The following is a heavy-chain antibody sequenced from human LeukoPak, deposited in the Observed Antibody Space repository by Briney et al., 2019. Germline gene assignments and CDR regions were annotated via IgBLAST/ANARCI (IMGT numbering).Heavy chain of an antibody. V-gene: IGHV3-74*01. CDR2: ISSDGSST. Sequence: GGSLRRSWAAIGSTFSSDWVHWFRQAPGKGLVWVSDISSDGSSTSYADSVKGRFTISRDNAKNTLYLQMSSLRAEDTAVYYCARFDYWGQGTLVTVSS. CDR1: GSTFSSDW. J-gene: IGHJ4*02. CDR3: ARFDY.